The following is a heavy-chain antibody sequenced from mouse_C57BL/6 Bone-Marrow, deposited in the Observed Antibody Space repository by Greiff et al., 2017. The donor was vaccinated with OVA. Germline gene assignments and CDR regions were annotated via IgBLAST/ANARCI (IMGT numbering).Heavy chain of an antibody. J-gene: IGHJ1*03. CDR3: ARDDYYWYFDV. V-gene: IGHV7-1*01. CDR2: SRNKANDYTT. Sequence: EVKLMESGGGLVQSWRSLRLSCATSGFTFSDFYMEWVRQAPGKGLEWIAASRNKANDYTTEYSASVKGRFIVSRDTSQSILYLQMNALRAEDTAIYYCARDDYYWYFDVWGTGTTVTVSS. CDR1: GFTFSDFY.